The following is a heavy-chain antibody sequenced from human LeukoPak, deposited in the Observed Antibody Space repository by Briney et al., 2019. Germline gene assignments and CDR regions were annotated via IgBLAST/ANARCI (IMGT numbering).Heavy chain of an antibody. CDR3: TTDPIDDYYYYMDV. CDR2: IKSKTDGGTT. J-gene: IGHJ6*03. V-gene: IGHV3-15*01. CDR1: GFTFSNAW. Sequence: GGSLRLSCAASGFTFSNAWMSWVRQAPGKGLEWVGRIKSKTDGGTTDYAAPVKGRFTISRDDSKNTLYLQMNSLKTEDTAVYYCTTDPIDDYYYYMDVWGKGTTVTVSS.